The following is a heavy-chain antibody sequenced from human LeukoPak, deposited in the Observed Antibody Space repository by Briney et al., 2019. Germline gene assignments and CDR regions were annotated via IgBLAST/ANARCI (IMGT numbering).Heavy chain of an antibody. V-gene: IGHV3-30*02. Sequence: GGSLRLSCAASGFTFSSYGMHWVRQAPGKGLEWVAFIRYDGSNKYYADSVKGRFTISRDNSKNALYLQMNSLRAEDTAVYYCAKGGVRLLEWFQIDYWGQGTLVTVSS. J-gene: IGHJ4*02. CDR1: GFTFSSYG. D-gene: IGHD3-3*01. CDR2: IRYDGSNK. CDR3: AKGGVRLLEWFQIDY.